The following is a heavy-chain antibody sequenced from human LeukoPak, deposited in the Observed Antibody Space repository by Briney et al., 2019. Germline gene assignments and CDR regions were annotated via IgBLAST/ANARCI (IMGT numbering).Heavy chain of an antibody. V-gene: IGHV1-2*02. CDR3: ARDVTETGDFIVLVAASDI. CDR2: INPNSGGT. J-gene: IGHJ3*02. CDR1: GYTFNGYY. D-gene: IGHD2-15*01. Sequence: ASVKVSCKASGYTFNGYYMHWVRQAPGQGLEWMGWINPNSGGTNYAQKFQGRVAMTRDTSISTAYMELSRLRSDDTAVYYCARDVTETGDFIVLVAASDIWGQGTMVTVSS.